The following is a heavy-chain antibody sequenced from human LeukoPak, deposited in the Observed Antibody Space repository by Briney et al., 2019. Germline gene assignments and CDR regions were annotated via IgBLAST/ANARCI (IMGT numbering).Heavy chain of an antibody. CDR2: IYTSGST. CDR3: ARAGYSGYVQFDP. Sequence: PSETLSLTCTVSGGSISSYYWSWIRQPAGKGLEWIGRIYTSGSTNYNPSLKSRVTISVDKSKNQYSLKLSSVTAADTAVYYCARAGYSGYVQFDPWGQGTLVTVSS. J-gene: IGHJ5*02. V-gene: IGHV4-4*07. CDR1: GGSISSYY. D-gene: IGHD5-12*01.